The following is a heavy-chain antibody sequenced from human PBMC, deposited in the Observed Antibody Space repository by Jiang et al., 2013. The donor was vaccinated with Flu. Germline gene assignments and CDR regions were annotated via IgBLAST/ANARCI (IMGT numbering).Heavy chain of an antibody. Sequence: VQLVESGGGLVKPGGSLRLSCVASGFIFTSYTINWVRQAPGKGLEWVSSMSGSTTYVYYADSVKGRFTISRDSAKNSLYLQMDSLRAEDTAVYYCARGSTSLDYVGPGNPGHRLL. V-gene: IGHV3-21*01. J-gene: IGHJ4*02. CDR1: GFIFTSYT. CDR2: MSGSTTYV. CDR3: ARGSTSLDY. D-gene: IGHD2-2*01.